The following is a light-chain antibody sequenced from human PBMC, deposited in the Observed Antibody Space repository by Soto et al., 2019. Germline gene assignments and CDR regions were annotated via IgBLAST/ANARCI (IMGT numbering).Light chain of an antibody. V-gene: IGLV2-14*01. CDR2: EVS. J-gene: IGLJ1*01. CDR3: SSYTSSTNYV. Sequence: QSALTQPASVSGSPGQSLTISCTGTSIDIAPYNYVSWYQQHPGKAPKLIIYEVSYRPSGISNRFSCSKSGNTASLTISGLQAEDEADYYCSSYTSSTNYVFGTGTKLTVL. CDR1: SIDIAPYNY.